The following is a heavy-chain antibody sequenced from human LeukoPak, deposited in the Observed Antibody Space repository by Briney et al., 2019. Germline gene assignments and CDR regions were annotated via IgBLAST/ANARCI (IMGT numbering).Heavy chain of an antibody. CDR3: ARGGSDTAMAHDY. CDR1: GFTFSSSA. V-gene: IGHV3-7*01. Sequence: PGGSLRLSCAASGFTFSSSAMSWVRQAPGKGLEWVATINQDGGTKYYVDSVKGRFSISRDDAKSTLFLQVNSLRAEDTAVYFCARGGSDTAMAHDYWGQGTLVTVSS. J-gene: IGHJ4*02. D-gene: IGHD5-18*01. CDR2: INQDGGTK.